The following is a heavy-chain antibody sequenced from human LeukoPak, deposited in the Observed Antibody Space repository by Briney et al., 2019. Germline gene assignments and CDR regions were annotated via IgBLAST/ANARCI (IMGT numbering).Heavy chain of an antibody. CDR2: MNPNSGNT. V-gene: IGHV1-8*03. CDR3: ARVYKQQLVHDAFDI. CDR1: GYTFTSYD. Sequence: ASVKVSCKASGYTFTSYDINWVRQATGQGLEWMGWMNPNSGNTGYAQKFQGRVTITRNTSISTAYMELSSLRSEDTAVYYCARVYKQQLVHDAFDIWGQGTMVTVSS. J-gene: IGHJ3*02. D-gene: IGHD6-13*01.